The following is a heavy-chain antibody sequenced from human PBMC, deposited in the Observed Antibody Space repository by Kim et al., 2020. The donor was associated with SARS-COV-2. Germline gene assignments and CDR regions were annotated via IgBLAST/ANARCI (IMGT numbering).Heavy chain of an antibody. CDR1: GYTFTSYA. CDR2: INAGNGNT. D-gene: IGHD5-18*01. V-gene: IGHV1-3*01. Sequence: ASVKVSCKASGYTFTSYAMHWVRQAPGQRLEWMGWINAGNGNTKYSQKFQGRVTITRDTSASTAYMELSSLRSEDTAVYYCARGTDGYSYGYYGLSLDYWGQGTLVTVSS. CDR3: ARGTDGYSYGYYGLSLDY. J-gene: IGHJ4*02.